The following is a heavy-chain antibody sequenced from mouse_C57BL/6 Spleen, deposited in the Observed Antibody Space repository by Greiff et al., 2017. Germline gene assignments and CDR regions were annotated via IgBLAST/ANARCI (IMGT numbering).Heavy chain of an antibody. CDR3: ASGIYGTYFDV. V-gene: IGHV1-64*01. CDR2: IHPNSGST. Sequence: VKLVESGAELVKPGASVKLSCKASGYTFTSYWMHWVKQRPGQGLEWIGMIHPNSGSTNYNEKFKSKATLTVDKSSSTAYMQLSSLTSEDSAVYYCASGIYGTYFDVWGTGTTVTVSS. CDR1: GYTFTSYW. D-gene: IGHD4-1*01. J-gene: IGHJ1*03.